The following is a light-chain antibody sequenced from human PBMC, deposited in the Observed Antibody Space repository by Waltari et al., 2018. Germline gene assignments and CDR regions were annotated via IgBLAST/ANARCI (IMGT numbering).Light chain of an antibody. J-gene: IGKJ4*01. V-gene: IGKV2D-29*01. CDR3: MQSIQMPLT. CDR2: EVS. CDR1: QSLLHTDGKRY. Sequence: DIVMTQTPFSLSVPPAQPASISSKSSQSLLHTDGKRYLYWYLQKPGQPPQLLIHEVSKRFSGVPDRFSGSGSGTDFTLKISRVEAEDVGVYYCMQSIQMPLTFGGGTKVEIK.